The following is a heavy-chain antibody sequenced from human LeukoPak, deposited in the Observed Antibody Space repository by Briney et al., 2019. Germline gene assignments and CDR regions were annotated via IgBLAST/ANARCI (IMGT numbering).Heavy chain of an antibody. Sequence: GGSLRLSCAASGFTFSSYGMHWVRQAPGKGLEWVAVIWYDGSYTYYAESVKGRFTISRDNSRNTLYLQMSSLRAGDAAVYYCAKPTSGDGSFLIDYWGQGTLVTVSS. CDR3: AKPTSGDGSFLIDY. J-gene: IGHJ4*02. CDR1: GFTFSSYG. CDR2: IWYDGSYT. V-gene: IGHV3-33*06. D-gene: IGHD1-26*01.